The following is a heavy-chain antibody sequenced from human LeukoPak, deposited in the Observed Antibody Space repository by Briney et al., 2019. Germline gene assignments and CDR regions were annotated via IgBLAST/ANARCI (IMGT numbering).Heavy chain of an antibody. D-gene: IGHD3-10*01. J-gene: IGHJ5*02. CDR3: ARSGLVPYYYGSGSRRPYNWFDP. CDR2: VYDTGNT. CDR1: GSSMSSYY. Sequence: SETLSLTCSVSGSSMSSYYWTWIRQPPGKGLEWIGYVYDTGNTNYNPSLKSRVTISVDTSKNQFSLKLSSVTAADTAVYYCARSGLVPYYYGSGSRRPYNWFDPWGQGTLVTVSS. V-gene: IGHV4-59*12.